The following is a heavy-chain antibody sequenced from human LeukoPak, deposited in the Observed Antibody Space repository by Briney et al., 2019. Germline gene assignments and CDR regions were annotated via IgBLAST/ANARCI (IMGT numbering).Heavy chain of an antibody. D-gene: IGHD3-10*01. J-gene: IGHJ5*02. CDR1: GGSISSYY. Sequence: SETLSLTCTVSGGSISSYYWSWIRQPPGKGLEWIGYIYYSGSTNYNPSLKSRVTISVDTSKNQFSLKLSSVTAADTAVYYCARGHTMVRGVIWWFDPWGQGTLVTVSS. CDR2: IYYSGST. CDR3: ARGHTMVRGVIWWFDP. V-gene: IGHV4-59*12.